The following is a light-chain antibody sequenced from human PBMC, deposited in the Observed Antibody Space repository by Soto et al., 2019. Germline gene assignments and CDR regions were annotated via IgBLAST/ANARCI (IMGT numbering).Light chain of an antibody. V-gene: IGLV1-51*02. CDR3: GTWDSSLTTFV. J-gene: IGLJ1*01. CDR1: SSNIGKYY. CDR2: END. Sequence: QSALTQPPSVSASPGQKVTMSCSGSSSNIGKYYVSWHQQLPGTAPKLLIYENDKRPSGIPDRFSGSKSGTSATPGITGLQTGDEADYYCGTWDSSLTTFVFGTGTKVTVL.